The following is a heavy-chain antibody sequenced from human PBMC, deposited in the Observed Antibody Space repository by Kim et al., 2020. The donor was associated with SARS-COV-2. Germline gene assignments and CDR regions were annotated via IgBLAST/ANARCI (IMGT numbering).Heavy chain of an antibody. D-gene: IGHD3-10*01. V-gene: IGHV3-23*01. Sequence: GGSLRLSCAASGFTSSSYAMSWVRQAPGKGLEWVSVISGSGDSTYYADSVKGRFTISRDNSKNTLYLQMNSLRAEDTAVYYCAKGITMVRGVIPRFYYYGMDVWGQGTTVTVSS. J-gene: IGHJ6*02. CDR3: AKGITMVRGVIPRFYYYGMDV. CDR2: ISGSGDST. CDR1: GFTSSSYA.